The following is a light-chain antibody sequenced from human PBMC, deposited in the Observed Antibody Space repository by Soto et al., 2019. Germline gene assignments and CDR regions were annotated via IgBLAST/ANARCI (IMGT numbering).Light chain of an antibody. CDR3: SSYTSSSPYV. V-gene: IGLV1-40*01. CDR2: GNS. Sequence: QSVLTQPPSVSGAPGQRVTISCTGSSSNIGAGYDVHWYQQLPGTAPKLLIYGNSNRPSGVPDRFSGSKSGNSASLTISGLQAEDEADYYCSSYTSSSPYVFGTGTKVTVL. CDR1: SSNIGAGYD. J-gene: IGLJ1*01.